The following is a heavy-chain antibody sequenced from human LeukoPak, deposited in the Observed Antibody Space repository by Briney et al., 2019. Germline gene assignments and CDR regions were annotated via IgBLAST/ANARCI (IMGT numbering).Heavy chain of an antibody. CDR1: GGSISSSSYY. J-gene: IGHJ6*03. CDR2: IYYSGST. V-gene: IGHV4-39*01. CDR3: ARLAIQGPPYYYYYYMDV. D-gene: IGHD3-3*02. Sequence: KPSETLSLTCTVSGGSISSSSYYWGWIRQPPGKGLEWIGSIYYSGSTYYNPSLKSRVTISVDTSKNQFSLKLSSVTAADTAVYYCARLAIQGPPYYYYYYMDVWGKGTTVTISS.